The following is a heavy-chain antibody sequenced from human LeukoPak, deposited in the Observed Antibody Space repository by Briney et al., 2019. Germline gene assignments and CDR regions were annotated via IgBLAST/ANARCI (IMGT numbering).Heavy chain of an antibody. D-gene: IGHD2-21*02. Sequence: ASVKVSCKVSGYTLTELSMHWVRQAPGKVLEWMEGFDPEDGETIYAQKFQGRVTMTEDTSTDTAYMELSSLRSEDTAVYYCATDLGPCGGDCYSGFPFDYWGQGTLVTVSS. CDR1: GYTLTELS. CDR2: FDPEDGET. CDR3: ATDLGPCGGDCYSGFPFDY. V-gene: IGHV1-24*01. J-gene: IGHJ4*02.